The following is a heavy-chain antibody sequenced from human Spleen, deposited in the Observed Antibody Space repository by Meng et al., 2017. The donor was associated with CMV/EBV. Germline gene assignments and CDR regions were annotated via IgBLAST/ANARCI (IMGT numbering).Heavy chain of an antibody. V-gene: IGHV1-69*10. Sequence: NFKNNGITWVRRAPGQGLEWMGEIIPFLNIQNYAQKFQGRVTFTRNTSISTAYMEMSSLRSEDTAVYYCARDGSVPDPLRKERFDYWGQGTLVTVSS. J-gene: IGHJ4*02. CDR2: IIPFLNIQ. CDR3: ARDGSVPDPLRKERFDY. CDR1: NFKNNG. D-gene: IGHD2-2*01.